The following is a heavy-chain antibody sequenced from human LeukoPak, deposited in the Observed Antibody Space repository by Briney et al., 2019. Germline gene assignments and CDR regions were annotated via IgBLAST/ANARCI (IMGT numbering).Heavy chain of an antibody. CDR1: GGSISSGDYY. D-gene: IGHD3-10*01. Sequence: SQTLSLTCTVSGGSISSGDYYWSWIRQPPGKGLEWIGYIYYSGSTYYNPSLKSRVTISVDTSKNQFSLKLSSVTAADTAVYYCARDRGITMVLDAFDIWGQGTMVTVSS. CDR2: IYYSGST. CDR3: ARDRGITMVLDAFDI. J-gene: IGHJ3*02. V-gene: IGHV4-30-4*01.